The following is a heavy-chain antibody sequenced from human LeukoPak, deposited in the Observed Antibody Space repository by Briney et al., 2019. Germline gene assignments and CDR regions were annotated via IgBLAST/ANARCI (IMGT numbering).Heavy chain of an antibody. Sequence: SETLSLTCTVSGGSISSSSYYWGWFRHPPGKGLEWIGSIYYSGSTYYNPSLKSRVTISVDTSKNQSSLKLSSVTAADTAVYYCARQVGCSSTSCYADYWGQGTLVTVSS. CDR3: ARQVGCSSTSCYADY. J-gene: IGHJ4*02. CDR2: IYYSGST. D-gene: IGHD2-2*01. CDR1: GGSISSSSYY. V-gene: IGHV4-39*01.